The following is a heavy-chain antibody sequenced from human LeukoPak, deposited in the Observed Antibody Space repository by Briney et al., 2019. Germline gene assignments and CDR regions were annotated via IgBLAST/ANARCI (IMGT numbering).Heavy chain of an antibody. CDR1: GFTFGDYA. CDR2: IRSKAYGGTT. Sequence: GGSLRLSCTASGFTFGDYAMSWFRQAPGKGLEWVGFIRSKAYGGTTEYAAPVKGRFTISRDDSKSIAYLQMNSLKTEDTAVYYCTRRNYVVLFGFCFDPWGQGTLVTVSS. J-gene: IGHJ5*02. CDR3: TRRNYVVLFGFCFDP. V-gene: IGHV3-49*03. D-gene: IGHD3-3*01.